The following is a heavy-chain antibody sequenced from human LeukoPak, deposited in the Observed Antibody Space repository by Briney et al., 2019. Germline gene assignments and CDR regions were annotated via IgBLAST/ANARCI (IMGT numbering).Heavy chain of an antibody. CDR2: IGRSGENS. CDR1: GFTFSGYS. V-gene: IGHV3-23*01. J-gene: IGHJ6*02. CDR3: VKDRPCDFCMHMDV. D-gene: IGHD3/OR15-3a*01. Sequence: PGGSLRLSCAASGFTFSGYSMSWVRQAPGKGLEWVSGIGRSGENSYYAGSVKGRFTISRDNSKDTVYIQMNSLRGEDTAIYYCVKDRPCDFCMHMDVWGQGTTVSV.